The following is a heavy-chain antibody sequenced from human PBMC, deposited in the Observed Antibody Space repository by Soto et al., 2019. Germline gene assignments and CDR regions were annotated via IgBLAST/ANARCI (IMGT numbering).Heavy chain of an antibody. CDR2: IYPGDSDT. Sequence: PGASLKISCKGSGYSFTSYWIGWVRQMPGKGLEWMGTIYPGDSDTRYSPSFQGQVTISADKSISTAYLQWSSLKASDTAMYYCARSFMTTGDYYYGMDVWGQGTTVTVSS. J-gene: IGHJ6*02. D-gene: IGHD4-17*01. CDR3: ARSFMTTGDYYYGMDV. CDR1: GYSFTSYW. V-gene: IGHV5-51*01.